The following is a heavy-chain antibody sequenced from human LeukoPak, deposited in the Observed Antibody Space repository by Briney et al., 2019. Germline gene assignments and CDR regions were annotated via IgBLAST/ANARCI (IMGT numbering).Heavy chain of an antibody. CDR2: MNPNSGNT. D-gene: IGHD3-10*01. J-gene: IGHJ3*02. CDR3: ASILYYDAFDI. CDR1: GYTFTSYG. V-gene: IGHV1-8*02. Sequence: ASVKVSCKASGYTFTSYGISWVRQATGQGLEWMGWMNPNSGNTGYAQKFQGRVTMTRSTSISTACMELSSLRSEDTAVYYCASILYYDAFDIWGQGTMVTVSS.